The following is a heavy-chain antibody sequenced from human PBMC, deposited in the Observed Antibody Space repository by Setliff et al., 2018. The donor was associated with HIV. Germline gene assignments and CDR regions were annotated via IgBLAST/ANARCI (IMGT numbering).Heavy chain of an antibody. CDR1: GYSFTSYW. CDR3: ARHVRPGHCSSTSCPTHNWFDP. CDR2: IDPSDSYT. D-gene: IGHD2-2*01. J-gene: IGHJ5*02. Sequence: GESLKISCKGSGYSFTSYWISWVRQMPGKGLEWMGRIDPSDSYTNYRPSFQGHVTISADKSISTAYLQWSSLKASDTAMYYCARHVRPGHCSSTSCPTHNWFDPWGQGTLVTVSS. V-gene: IGHV5-10-1*01.